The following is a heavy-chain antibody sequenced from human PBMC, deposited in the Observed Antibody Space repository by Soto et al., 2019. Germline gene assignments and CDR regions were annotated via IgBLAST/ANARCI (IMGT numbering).Heavy chain of an antibody. CDR3: STDRRSDTRGYAFDI. Sequence: GGSLRLSCAASGFTFSNGWMIWVRQAPGKGLEWIGRIKSKADDGTTDYAAAVKGRFTILRDDSKNTVYLQMNSLKTEDTAVYYCSTDRRSDTRGYAFDIWGPGAMVTVSS. D-gene: IGHD3-22*01. J-gene: IGHJ3*02. V-gene: IGHV3-15*01. CDR1: GFTFSNGW. CDR2: IKSKADDGTT.